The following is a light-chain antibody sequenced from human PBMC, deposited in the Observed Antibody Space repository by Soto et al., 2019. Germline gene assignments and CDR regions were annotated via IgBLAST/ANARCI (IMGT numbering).Light chain of an antibody. CDR1: QDISNY. V-gene: IGKV1-33*01. CDR3: KQYGNLPPT. CDR2: YAS. J-gene: IGKJ2*01. Sequence: DIPMTQSPSSLSASVGDRVTITCQASQDISNYLHWYQQKPVKAPKLLIYYASQLGTGVPSRFSGSGSGTDITFTISSLEPKDMATYYCKQYGNLPPTFGQGTKLEIK.